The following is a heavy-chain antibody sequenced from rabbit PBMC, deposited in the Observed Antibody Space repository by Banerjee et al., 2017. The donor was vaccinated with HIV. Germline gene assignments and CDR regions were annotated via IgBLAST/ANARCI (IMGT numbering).Heavy chain of an antibody. D-gene: IGHD1-1*01. Sequence: EQVVVSGGGLVPLGGSLALTSQVSGLVFGGGGLMCSCGQAPGKGLEWIGCIYGGSSGSTDYASWAKGRFTISKTSSTTVTLQMTSLTAADTATYFCARDLVGVIGWNFYLWGQGTLVTVS. CDR1: GLVFGGGGL. J-gene: IGHJ4*01. CDR2: IYGGSSGST. CDR3: ARDLVGVIGWNFYL. V-gene: IGHV1S45*01.